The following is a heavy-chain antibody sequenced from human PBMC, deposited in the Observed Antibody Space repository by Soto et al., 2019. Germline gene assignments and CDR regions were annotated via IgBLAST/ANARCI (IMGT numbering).Heavy chain of an antibody. D-gene: IGHD6-19*01. J-gene: IGHJ6*02. CDR1: GGTFSSYA. CDR3: ARDHGYSSGWRRRDYYYGMDV. Sequence: QVQLVQSGAEVKKPGSSVKVSCKASGGTFSSYAISWVRQAPGQGLEWMGGIIPIFGTANYAQKFQGRVTITADESTSTAYMELSSLRSEDTAVYYCARDHGYSSGWRRRDYYYGMDVWGQGTTVTVSS. V-gene: IGHV1-69*01. CDR2: IIPIFGTA.